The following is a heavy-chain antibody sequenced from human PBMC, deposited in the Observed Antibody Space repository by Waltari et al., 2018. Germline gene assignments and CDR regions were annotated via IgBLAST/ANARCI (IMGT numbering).Heavy chain of an antibody. D-gene: IGHD3-16*01. CDR1: GYTFRNYY. V-gene: IGHV1-46*01. J-gene: IGHJ4*02. CDR3: ARGRTESLWALIVY. CDR2: IDPSGGRT. Sequence: QLQLVQSGAEVRQPGASVKVSCKASGYTFRNYYIHWVRQAPGQGLGYLGRIDPSGGRTTYTQKFQGRITMTMDTSTTTVYMEINSLRSEDTAIYYCARGRTESLWALIVYWGQGTLLTVSS.